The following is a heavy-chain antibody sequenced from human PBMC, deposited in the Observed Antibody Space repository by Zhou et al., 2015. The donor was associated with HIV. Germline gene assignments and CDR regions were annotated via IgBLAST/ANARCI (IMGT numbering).Heavy chain of an antibody. Sequence: QVQLVQSGAEGRRPGSSVKVSCTTSGGSLSRFSINWVRQAPGQGLEWMGGIIPIFGPTNYAQKFRGRLTISADESTSTAYMELSGLKSEDTAVYFCARGNMNHDYGLDLWGQGTKVIVS. CDR1: GGSLSRFS. J-gene: IGHJ3*01. V-gene: IGHV1-69*01. D-gene: IGHD4/OR15-4a*01. CDR2: IIPIFGPT. CDR3: ARGNMNHDYGLDL.